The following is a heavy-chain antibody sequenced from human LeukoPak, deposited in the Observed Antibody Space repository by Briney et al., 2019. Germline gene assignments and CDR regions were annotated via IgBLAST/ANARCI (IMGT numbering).Heavy chain of an antibody. J-gene: IGHJ4*02. V-gene: IGHV4-61*01. Sequence: PSETPSPTRTVSCGSVRRGSYYLTLIRQPPREELEWIGYVDYSGSSNQNPSLKSRVTISVDTSKNQFSLRVSSVTAADTAVYYCARDHSNGHFDFWGQGTAVSVSS. CDR1: CGSVRRGSYY. CDR3: ARDHSNGHFDF. CDR2: VDYSGSS. D-gene: IGHD2-8*01.